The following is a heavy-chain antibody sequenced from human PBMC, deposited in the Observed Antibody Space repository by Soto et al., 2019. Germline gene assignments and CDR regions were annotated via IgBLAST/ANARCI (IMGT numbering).Heavy chain of an antibody. V-gene: IGHV4-38-2*01. CDR2: IYHSGNT. D-gene: IGHD3-3*02. J-gene: IGHJ4*01. CDR3: ARVKLAGRGSFHD. CDR1: GYSITNGYY. Sequence: PSETLSLTCAVSGYSITNGYYWGWIRQPPGKGLEWIGSIYHSGNTYYNPSLKSRVTLSIDTSKNQFSLKLRSVTAADTAMYYCARVKLAGRGSFHDWGHGTLVTVYS.